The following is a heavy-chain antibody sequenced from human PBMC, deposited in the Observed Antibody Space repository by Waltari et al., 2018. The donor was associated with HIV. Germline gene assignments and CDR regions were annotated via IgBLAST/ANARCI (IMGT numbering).Heavy chain of an antibody. J-gene: IGHJ4*02. CDR3: ANRQWLVGDFDY. V-gene: IGHV3-23*01. Sequence: EVQLLESGGGLVQPGGSLRLSCAASGFTFSSYAMSWVRQGPGKGLGWVSAISGSGGSTYYAVSVKGRFTISRDNAKNTLYLQMNSLRAEDTAVYYCANRQWLVGDFDYWGQGTLVTVSS. D-gene: IGHD6-19*01. CDR2: ISGSGGST. CDR1: GFTFSSYA.